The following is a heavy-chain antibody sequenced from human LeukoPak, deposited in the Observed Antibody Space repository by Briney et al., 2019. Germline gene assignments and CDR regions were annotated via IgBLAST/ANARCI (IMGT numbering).Heavy chain of an antibody. CDR1: GFTFSSYG. Sequence: GSLRLSCAASGFTFSSYGMHWVRQAPGKGLEWVAVIWYDGSNKYYADSVKGRFTISRDNSKNTLYLQMNSLRAEDTAAYYCARDVYSSGWFGYYYGMDVWGQGTTVTVSS. V-gene: IGHV3-33*01. CDR3: ARDVYSSGWFGYYYGMDV. D-gene: IGHD6-19*01. J-gene: IGHJ6*02. CDR2: IWYDGSNK.